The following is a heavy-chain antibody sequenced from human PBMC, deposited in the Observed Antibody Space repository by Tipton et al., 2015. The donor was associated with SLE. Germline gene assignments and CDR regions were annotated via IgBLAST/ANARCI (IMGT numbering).Heavy chain of an antibody. V-gene: IGHV4-59*11. D-gene: IGHD1-26*01. CDR3: ARTLGAIAHTVYDAFDI. CDR1: GGSITNHY. Sequence: TLPLTCTVSGGSITNHYWNWIRQPPGKGLEWIGYIHYSGTTPDNPSLKSRVTMSVDMSKNQFSLRLTSVTAADTAVYYCARTLGAIAHTVYDAFDIWGQGKMVTVSS. CDR2: IHYSGTT. J-gene: IGHJ3*02.